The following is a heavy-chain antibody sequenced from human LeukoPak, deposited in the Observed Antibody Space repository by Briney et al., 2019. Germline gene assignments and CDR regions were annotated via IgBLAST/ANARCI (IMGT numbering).Heavy chain of an antibody. J-gene: IGHJ5*02. D-gene: IGHD3-3*01. Sequence: SETLSLTCTVSGGSMSSSSYYWGWIRQPPGKGLEWVATIYYSGSTYYNLSLKSRVTISADTSKNQFFLKLSSVTAADTAVYYCARLKSGFPRAGFDPWGQGTLVTVSS. CDR2: IYYSGST. CDR1: GGSMSSSSYY. CDR3: ARLKSGFPRAGFDP. V-gene: IGHV4-39*01.